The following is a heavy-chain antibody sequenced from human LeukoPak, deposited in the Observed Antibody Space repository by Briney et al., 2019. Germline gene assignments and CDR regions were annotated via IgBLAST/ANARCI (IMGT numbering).Heavy chain of an antibody. CDR3: AKDRGWFGELLDDY. CDR2: IWYDGSNK. D-gene: IGHD3-10*01. Sequence: PGGSLRLSCPSFGFTFSSSAMSWVRQAPGKGLEWVAVIWYDGSNKYYADSVKGRFTISRDNSKNTLYLQMNSLRAEDTAVYYCAKDRGWFGELLDDYWGQGTLVTVSS. CDR1: GFTFSSSA. V-gene: IGHV3-33*06. J-gene: IGHJ4*02.